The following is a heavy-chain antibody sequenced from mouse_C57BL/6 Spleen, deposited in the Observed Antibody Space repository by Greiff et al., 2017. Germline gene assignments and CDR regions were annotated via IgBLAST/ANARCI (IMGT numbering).Heavy chain of an antibody. CDR1: GFTFSDYG. Sequence: EVKVEESGGGLVKPGGSLKLSCAASGFTFSDYGMHWVRQAPEKGLEWVAYISSGSSTIYYADTVKGRFTISRDNAKNTLFLQMTSLRSEDTAMYYCARLGGYYAMDDWGQGTSVTVSS. J-gene: IGHJ4*01. CDR3: ARLGGYYAMDD. D-gene: IGHD4-1*01. CDR2: ISSGSSTI. V-gene: IGHV5-17*01.